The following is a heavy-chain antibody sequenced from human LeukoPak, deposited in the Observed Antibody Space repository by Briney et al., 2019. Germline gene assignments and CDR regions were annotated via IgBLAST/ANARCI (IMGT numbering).Heavy chain of an antibody. CDR1: GFTFNTYW. D-gene: IGHD2-15*01. CDR3: AKGLGVWAAQVGDY. CDR2: IKQDGSDK. V-gene: IGHV3-7*03. Sequence: AGGSLRLSCAASGFTFNTYWMSWVRQAPGKGLEWVANIKQDGSDKYYMDSVKGRFTISRDNAKNSLYLQMNSLRAEDTAVYYCAKGLGVWAAQVGDYWGQGTLVTVSS. J-gene: IGHJ4*02.